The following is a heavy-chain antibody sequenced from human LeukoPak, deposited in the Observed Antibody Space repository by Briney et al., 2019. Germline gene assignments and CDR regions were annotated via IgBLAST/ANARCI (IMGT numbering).Heavy chain of an antibody. CDR1: GGTFSSYA. V-gene: IGHV1-69*04. CDR3: ASGVHIVVVPAAT. Sequence: ASVKVSCKASGGTFSSYAISWVRQAPGQGLEWMGRIIPILGIANYAQKFQGRVTITADKSTSTAYMELSSLRSEDTAVYYCASGVHIVVVPAATWGQGTLVTVSS. D-gene: IGHD2-2*01. J-gene: IGHJ5*02. CDR2: IIPILGIA.